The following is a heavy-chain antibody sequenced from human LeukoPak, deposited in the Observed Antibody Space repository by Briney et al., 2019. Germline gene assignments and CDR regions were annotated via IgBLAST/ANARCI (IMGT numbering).Heavy chain of an antibody. CDR2: INPNSGGT. CDR1: GYTFTGYY. D-gene: IGHD1-26*01. Sequence: ASVKVSCKASGYTFTGYYVHWVRQAPGQGLEWMGWINPNSGGTNYAQRFQGRVTMTRDTSISTAYMELSRLRSDDMAVYYCVRGRTIVGATGDYYGMDVWGQGTTVTVSS. J-gene: IGHJ6*02. V-gene: IGHV1-2*02. CDR3: VRGRTIVGATGDYYGMDV.